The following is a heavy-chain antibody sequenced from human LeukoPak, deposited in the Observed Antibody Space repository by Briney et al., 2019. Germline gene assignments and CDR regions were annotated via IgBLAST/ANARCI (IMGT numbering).Heavy chain of an antibody. CDR1: GFTFSSYA. D-gene: IGHD3-22*01. J-gene: IGHJ5*02. CDR2: ISGSGGST. CDR3: AKSTADYDSSGYLPVDP. V-gene: IGHV3-23*01. Sequence: GGSLRLSCAASGFTFSSYAMSWVRQAPGKGLEWVSAISGSGGSTYYAGSVKGRFTISRDNSKNTLYLQMNSLRAEDTVIYYCAKSTADYDSSGYLPVDPWGQGTLVTVSS.